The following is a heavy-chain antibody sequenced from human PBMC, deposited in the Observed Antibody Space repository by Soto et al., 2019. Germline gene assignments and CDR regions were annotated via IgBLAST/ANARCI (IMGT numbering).Heavy chain of an antibody. CDR2: IIPIFGTA. CDR3: AREIGGGGLRFDP. Sequence: QVQLVQSGAEVKKPGSSVKVSCKASGGTFSSYAISWVRQAPGQGLEWMGGIIPIFGTANYAQKVQGRVTITADKPTSTAYMELSSLRCEDTAVYYCAREIGGGGLRFDPWGQGTLVTVSS. V-gene: IGHV1-69*06. J-gene: IGHJ5*02. CDR1: GGTFSSYA. D-gene: IGHD3-3*01.